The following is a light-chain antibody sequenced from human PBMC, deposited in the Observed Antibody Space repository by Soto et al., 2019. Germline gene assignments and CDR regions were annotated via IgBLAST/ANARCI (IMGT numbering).Light chain of an antibody. CDR1: QTISSW. CDR3: QDYNSYSEA. V-gene: IGKV1-5*03. CDR2: KAS. J-gene: IGKJ1*01. Sequence: DIPMTQSPSTLSGSVGDRVTITCRASQTISSWLAWYQQKPGKAPKLLIYKASTLNSGVPSRFSGSGSGTAFTLTISSLQPDDFAPYYCQDYNSYSEAFAQGTKVEL.